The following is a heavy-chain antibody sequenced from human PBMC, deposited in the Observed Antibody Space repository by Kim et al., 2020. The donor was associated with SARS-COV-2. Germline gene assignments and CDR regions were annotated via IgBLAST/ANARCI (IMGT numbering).Heavy chain of an antibody. CDR1: GGTFSTYA. J-gene: IGHJ6*02. CDR3: ARTVRVRGIVIDNYFYSGMYV. V-gene: IGHV1-69*13. CDR2: IIPILDAA. Sequence: SVKVSCKASGGTFSTYAISWVRQAPGQGPEWMGGIIPILDAAYYAQKFQGRVTITADESTTTAYMELSSLRSEDTAVYYCARTVRVRGIVIDNYFYSGMYVWGQGTTVTVSS. D-gene: IGHD3-10*01.